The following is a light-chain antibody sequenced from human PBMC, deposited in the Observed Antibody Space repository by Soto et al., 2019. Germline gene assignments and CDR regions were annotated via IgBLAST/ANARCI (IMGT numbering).Light chain of an antibody. CDR3: QQYATYMLT. CDR1: QSVSQW. J-gene: IGKJ4*01. CDR2: DVS. V-gene: IGKV1-5*01. Sequence: DIQMTQFPSTXSANVGDRVIITCRASQSVSQWLAWYQQKPGKAPRLLIYDVSTLESGVPSRFSGSGSGTEFTLTISSLQPXDSATYYCQQYATYMLTFGGXTKVGI.